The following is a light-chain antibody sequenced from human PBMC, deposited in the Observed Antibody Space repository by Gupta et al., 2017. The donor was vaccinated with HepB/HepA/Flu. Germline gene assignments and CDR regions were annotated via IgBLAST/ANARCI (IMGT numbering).Light chain of an antibody. CDR1: KLGNKY. CDR3: QAWDSSMEVV. CDR2: QDD. V-gene: IGLV3-1*01. J-gene: IGLJ2*01. Sequence: DLTQPLSVSVSPGKTATITCGGDKLGNKYASWYQQNPGHSPVLVIHQDDKRPTGIPERFSASHSGNICTLTISGTKAMEEPDDTGQAWDSSMEVVLGGGTKLTVL.